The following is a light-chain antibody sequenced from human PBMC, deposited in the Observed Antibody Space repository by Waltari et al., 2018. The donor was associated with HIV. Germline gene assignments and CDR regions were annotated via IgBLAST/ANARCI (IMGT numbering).Light chain of an antibody. CDR2: DVS. J-gene: IGLJ2*01. CDR1: SSDVGVYNF. Sequence: QSALTPPRSVSGSPGQSVTISCTGTSSDVGVYNFVSWYQQHPGKAPKLMIYDVSKRPSGVPDRFSGSKSGNTASLTISGLQAEDEADYYCCSYAGSYPVVFGGGTKLTVI. CDR3: CSYAGSYPVV. V-gene: IGLV2-11*01.